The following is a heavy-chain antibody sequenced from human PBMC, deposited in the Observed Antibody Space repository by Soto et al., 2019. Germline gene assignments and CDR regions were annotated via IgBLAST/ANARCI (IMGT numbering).Heavy chain of an antibody. D-gene: IGHD4-17*01. CDR3: ARDSGSTGLDP. V-gene: IGHV4-59*01. CDR1: GGSISSYY. CDR2: IYYSGST. Sequence: SETLSLTCTVSGGSISSYYWSWIRQPPGKGLEWIGYIYYSGSTNYNPSLKSRVTISVDTSKNQFSLKLSSVTAADTAVYYCARDSGSTGLDPWGQGTLVTVSS. J-gene: IGHJ5*02.